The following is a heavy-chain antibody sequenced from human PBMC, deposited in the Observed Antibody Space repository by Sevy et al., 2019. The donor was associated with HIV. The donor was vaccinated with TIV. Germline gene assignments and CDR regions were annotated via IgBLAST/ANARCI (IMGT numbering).Heavy chain of an antibody. CDR1: GFTLSSYG. D-gene: IGHD3-3*01. Sequence: GGSLRLSCAASGFTLSSYGMHWVRQAPGKRLEWVAVIRYDGSNKYYADSVKGRFTISRDNSKNTLYLQMNSLRAEDTAVYYRARDRLGITISAEWGGGMDVWGQGTTVTVSS. CDR3: ARDRLGITISAEWGGGMDV. V-gene: IGHV3-33*01. CDR2: IRYDGSNK. J-gene: IGHJ6*02.